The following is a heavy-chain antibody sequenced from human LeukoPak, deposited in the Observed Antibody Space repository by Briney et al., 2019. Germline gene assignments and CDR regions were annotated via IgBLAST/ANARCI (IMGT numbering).Heavy chain of an antibody. D-gene: IGHD4-17*01. CDR2: IYYSGST. J-gene: IGHJ4*02. CDR3: ARSHDYGDYVEY. CDR1: GGSISRYY. V-gene: IGHV4-59*08. Sequence: PSETLSLTCTVSGGSISRYYWSWIRQPTGKGLVWIGYIYYSGSTNYNPSLKSRVTISVDTSKNQFSLKLNSVTAADTAVYFCARSHDYGDYVEYWGQGTLVTVSS.